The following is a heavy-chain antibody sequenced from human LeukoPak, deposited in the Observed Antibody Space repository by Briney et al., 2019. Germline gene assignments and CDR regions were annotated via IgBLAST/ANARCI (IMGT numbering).Heavy chain of an antibody. CDR3: ARDLEVSSSSGGY. J-gene: IGHJ4*02. Sequence: ASVKVSCKASGGTSSSYAISWVRQAPGQGLEWMGGIIPIFGTANYAQKFQGRVTITADESTSTAYMELSSLRSEDTAVYYCARDLEVSSSSGGYWGQGTLVTVSS. D-gene: IGHD6-6*01. V-gene: IGHV1-69*13. CDR2: IIPIFGTA. CDR1: GGTSSSYA.